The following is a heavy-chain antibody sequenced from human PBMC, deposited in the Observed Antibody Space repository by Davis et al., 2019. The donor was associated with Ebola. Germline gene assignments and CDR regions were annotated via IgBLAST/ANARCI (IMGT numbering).Heavy chain of an antibody. J-gene: IGHJ6*04. CDR3: AKDGYDFTYYYYGMDV. Sequence: GESLKISCAASGVTFSSYGMHWGRQSPGQGLAWVAFRRYDGSNEYYADSVKGRFTISRDNSKNTLYLQMNSLRAEDTAVYYCAKDGYDFTYYYYGMDVWGKGTTVTVSS. CDR1: GVTFSSYG. CDR2: RRYDGSNE. V-gene: IGHV3-30*02. D-gene: IGHD3-3*01.